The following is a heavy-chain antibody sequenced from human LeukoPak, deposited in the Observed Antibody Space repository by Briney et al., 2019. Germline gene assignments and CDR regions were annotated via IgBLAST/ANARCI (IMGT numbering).Heavy chain of an antibody. CDR1: GFTFSSYS. CDR3: ARDRTYYYGSGSYFFDY. V-gene: IGHV3-21*01. CDR2: ISSSSSYI. J-gene: IGHJ4*02. Sequence: GGSLRLSCAASGFTFSSYSMNWVRQAPGKGLEWVSSISSSSSYIYYVDSVKGRFTISRDNAKNSLYLQMNSLRAEDTAVYYCARDRTYYYGSGSYFFDYWGQGTLVTVSS. D-gene: IGHD3-10*01.